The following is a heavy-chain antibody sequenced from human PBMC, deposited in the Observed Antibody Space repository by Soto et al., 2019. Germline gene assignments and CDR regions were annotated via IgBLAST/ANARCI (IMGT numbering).Heavy chain of an antibody. V-gene: IGHV3-48*02. CDR1: GFTFSSYS. CDR3: ARDRYSFGSGYISTDAFDI. Sequence: EVQLVESGGDLVQPGGCLRLSCAASGFTFSSYSMNWVRQAPGKGLEWVSYISSTTSTIYYADSVKGRFTISRDNGENSLYLQMNTLRDADTAVYYCARDRYSFGSGYISTDAFDIWRQGPMVTVSS. CDR2: ISSTTSTI. J-gene: IGHJ3*02. D-gene: IGHD3-3*01.